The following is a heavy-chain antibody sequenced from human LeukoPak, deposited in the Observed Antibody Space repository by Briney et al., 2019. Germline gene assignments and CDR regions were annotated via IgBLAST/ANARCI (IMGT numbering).Heavy chain of an antibody. CDR1: GFTFSTFW. CDR2: IKQDGSER. Sequence: GGSLRLSCEASGFTFSTFWMTWVRQVPGKGLEWVANIKQDGSERNYVDSVKGRFTISRDNAKNSLYLQMNSLRAEDTAVYYCARGARSSPWGQGTLVTVSS. V-gene: IGHV3-7*03. CDR3: ARGARSSP. D-gene: IGHD6-13*01. J-gene: IGHJ5*02.